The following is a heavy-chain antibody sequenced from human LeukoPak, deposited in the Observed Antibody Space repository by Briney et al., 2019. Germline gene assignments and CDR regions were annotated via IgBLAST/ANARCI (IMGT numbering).Heavy chain of an antibody. Sequence: GGSLRLSCAASGFTFSSYWMSWVRQAPGKGLEWVSGISWNSGSIGYADSVKGRFTISRDNAKNSLYLQMNSLRAEDTALYYCAKDEGSGYCSGGSCYLSFDYWGQGTLVTVSS. D-gene: IGHD2-15*01. V-gene: IGHV3-9*01. J-gene: IGHJ4*02. CDR2: ISWNSGSI. CDR3: AKDEGSGYCSGGSCYLSFDY. CDR1: GFTFSSYW.